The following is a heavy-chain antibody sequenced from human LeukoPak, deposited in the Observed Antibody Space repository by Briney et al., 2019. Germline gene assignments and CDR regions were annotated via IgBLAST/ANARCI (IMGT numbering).Heavy chain of an antibody. J-gene: IGHJ4*02. D-gene: IGHD6-19*01. Sequence: ASVKVSCKASGYTFSTYAIHWVRQAPGQRLEWMGWISAGNGNTKYSQKFQGRVTITRDTSATTAYMELISLSFEDTAVYYCVRDSSGNFDYWGQGTLVTVSS. V-gene: IGHV1-3*01. CDR1: GYTFSTYA. CDR3: VRDSSGNFDY. CDR2: ISAGNGNT.